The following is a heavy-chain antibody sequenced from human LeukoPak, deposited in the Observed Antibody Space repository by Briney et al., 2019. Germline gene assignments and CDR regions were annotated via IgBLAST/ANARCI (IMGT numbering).Heavy chain of an antibody. Sequence: ASVKVSCKASGYTFITYVISWVRQAPGQGLEWMGWISAYNGNTNYAQKLQGRVTMTTDTSTNTAYMELRSLRSDDTAVYYCARSALADTLSAYYFDYWGQGTLVTVSS. CDR2: ISAYNGNT. V-gene: IGHV1-18*01. CDR3: ARSALADTLSAYYFDY. D-gene: IGHD6-19*01. J-gene: IGHJ4*02. CDR1: GYTFITYV.